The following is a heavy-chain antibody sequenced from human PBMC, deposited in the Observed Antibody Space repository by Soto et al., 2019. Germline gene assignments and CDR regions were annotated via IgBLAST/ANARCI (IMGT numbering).Heavy chain of an antibody. CDR3: ARNRYYYDSSGYLSPCFDY. CDR1: GYRFTSNY. D-gene: IGHD3-22*01. J-gene: IGHJ4*02. CDR2: IYPGGVNI. Sequence: ASVKVSCKASGYRFTSNYMHWVRQAPGQGLEWMGTIYPGGVNIAYAQKLQGRVTMTTDTSTSTAYMELRSLRSDDTAVYYCARNRYYYDSSGYLSPCFDYWGQGTLVTVSS. V-gene: IGHV1-46*01.